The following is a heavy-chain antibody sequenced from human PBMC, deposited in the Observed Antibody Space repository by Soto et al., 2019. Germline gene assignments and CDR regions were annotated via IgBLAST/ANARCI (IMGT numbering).Heavy chain of an antibody. D-gene: IGHD1-26*01. Sequence: QVQLVQSGAEVKKPGSSVKVSCKASGGTFSSYSINWVRQAPGQGLEWMGEIIPIFGTANYAQKFQGRVTITADESTSAAYMELSSLRSEDTAVYYCARDGGRHAGGIDYWGQGTRVTVSS. J-gene: IGHJ4*02. CDR1: GGTFSSYS. V-gene: IGHV1-69*01. CDR3: ARDGGRHAGGIDY. CDR2: IIPIFGTA.